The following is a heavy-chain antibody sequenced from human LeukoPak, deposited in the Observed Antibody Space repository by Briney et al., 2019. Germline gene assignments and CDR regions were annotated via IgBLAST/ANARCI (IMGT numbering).Heavy chain of an antibody. CDR3: ARGGYSFDY. J-gene: IGHJ4*02. CDR2: LHADGSEK. CDR1: GFSLSGYW. V-gene: IGHV3-7*01. Sequence: PGGSLRLSCAASGFSLSGYWMSWVRQAPGKGLEWVARLHADGSEKYYVDSVKGRFTIPRDNAKNSLYLQMNSLRVEDTAVYYCARGGYSFDYLGQGTLVTVSS. D-gene: IGHD5-12*01.